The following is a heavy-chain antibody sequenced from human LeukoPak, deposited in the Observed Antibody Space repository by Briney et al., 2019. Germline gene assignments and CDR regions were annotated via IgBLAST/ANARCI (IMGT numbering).Heavy chain of an antibody. CDR1: GGSISSYY. CDR3: ARVGGTNYYYYGMDV. Sequence: PSETLSLTCTVSGGSISSYYWSWIRQPPGKGLEWKGYIYDSGSTNYNPSLKSRVTISVDTSKNQFSLKLSSVTAADTAVYYCARVGGTNYYYYGMDVWGQGTTVTVSS. J-gene: IGHJ6*02. V-gene: IGHV4-59*01. CDR2: IYDSGST. D-gene: IGHD6-19*01.